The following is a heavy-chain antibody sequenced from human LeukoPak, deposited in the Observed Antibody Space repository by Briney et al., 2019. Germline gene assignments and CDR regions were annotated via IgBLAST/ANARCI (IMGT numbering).Heavy chain of an antibody. V-gene: IGHV4-4*07. Sequence: PSETLSLTCTVSGGSINSFYWNWIRQPAGKGLEWIGRIYTSGSTDYNPSLKSRVTMSVDTSKNQFSLKLRSVTAADMAVYYCARAPYDFWSGYSTGFDYWGQGTLVTVSS. CDR1: GGSINSFY. D-gene: IGHD3-3*01. CDR3: ARAPYDFWSGYSTGFDY. CDR2: IYTSGST. J-gene: IGHJ4*02.